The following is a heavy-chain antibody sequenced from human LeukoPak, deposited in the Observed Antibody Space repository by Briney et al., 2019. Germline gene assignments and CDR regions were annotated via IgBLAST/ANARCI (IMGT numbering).Heavy chain of an antibody. CDR1: GGTFSSYA. D-gene: IGHD6-19*01. V-gene: IGHV1-69*05. J-gene: IGHJ4*02. CDR3: ASRSASGYSSGWYALVFDY. Sequence: GASVKVSCKASGGTFSSYAISWVRQAPGQGLEWMGGIIPIFGTANYAQKFQGRVTITTDESTSTAYMELSSLRSEDTAVYYYASRSASGYSSGWYALVFDYWGQGTLVTVSS. CDR2: IIPIFGTA.